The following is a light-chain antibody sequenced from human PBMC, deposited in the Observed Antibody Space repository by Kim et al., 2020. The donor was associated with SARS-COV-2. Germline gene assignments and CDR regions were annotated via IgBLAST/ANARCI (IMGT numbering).Light chain of an antibody. V-gene: IGKV1-17*03. Sequence: DIQMTQSPSAMSASVGDRVTITCRASQGISNYLAWFQQKPGKVPKRLIYDASTLQSGVPSRFSGSGSGTEFTLTISSLQPEEFATYYCLQHNSYPITFDQGTRLEIK. CDR3: LQHNSYPIT. CDR2: DAS. J-gene: IGKJ5*01. CDR1: QGISNY.